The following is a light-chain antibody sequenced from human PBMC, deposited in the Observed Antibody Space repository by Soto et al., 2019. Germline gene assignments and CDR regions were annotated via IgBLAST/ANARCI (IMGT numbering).Light chain of an antibody. CDR3: QQYGALPVT. Sequence: EVGLTQSPGTLPLAPGEGATLSCRASQSVRGNSLAWYQQKPGQAPRLLIYSVSSRATGIPYRFSGSGSGTDFTLTISRLEPEDFAVYYCQQYGALPVTFGPGITVDIK. J-gene: IGKJ3*01. CDR1: QSVRGNS. V-gene: IGKV3-20*01. CDR2: SVS.